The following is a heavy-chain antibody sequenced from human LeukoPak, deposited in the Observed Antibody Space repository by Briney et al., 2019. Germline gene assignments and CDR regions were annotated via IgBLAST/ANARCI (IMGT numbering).Heavy chain of an antibody. D-gene: IGHD6-19*01. CDR3: TSPVGIAVAGKGYYMDV. CDR1: GFTFSGSA. V-gene: IGHV3-73*01. CDR2: IRSKANSYAT. J-gene: IGHJ6*03. Sequence: GGSLRLSCAASGFTFSGSAMHWVRQASGKGLEWVGRIRSKANSYATAYAASVKGRFTISRDDSKNTAYLQMNSLKTEDTAVYYCTSPVGIAVAGKGYYMDVWGNGTTVTVSS.